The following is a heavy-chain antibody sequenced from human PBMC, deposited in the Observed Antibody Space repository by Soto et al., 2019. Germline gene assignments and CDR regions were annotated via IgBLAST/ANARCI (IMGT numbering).Heavy chain of an antibody. CDR2: ISAYNGNT. J-gene: IGHJ2*01. CDR1: GYTFTSYG. Sequence: AASVKVSCKASGYTFTSYGISWVRQAPGQGLEWMGWISAYNGNTNYAQKLQGRVTMTTDTSTSTAYMELRSLRSDDTAVYYCARSDSSGYYTLRYWYFDLWGRGTLVTVSS. CDR3: ARSDSSGYYTLRYWYFDL. D-gene: IGHD3-22*01. V-gene: IGHV1-18*04.